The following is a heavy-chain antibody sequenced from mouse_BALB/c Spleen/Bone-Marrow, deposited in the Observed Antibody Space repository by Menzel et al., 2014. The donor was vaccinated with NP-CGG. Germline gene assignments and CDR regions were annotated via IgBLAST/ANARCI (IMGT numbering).Heavy chain of an antibody. CDR2: INPSTGYT. D-gene: IGHD1-1*01. CDR3: TRRAYGGSYGFAY. Sequence: VMLVESGAELAKPGASVKMFCKASGYTFTNYWMHWVKQRPGQGLEWIGYINPSTGYTEYNQKFKDKATLTADKSSSTAYMQLSSLTSEDSSVFYCTRRAYGGSYGFAYWGQGTLVTVSA. V-gene: IGHV1-7*01. J-gene: IGHJ3*01. CDR1: GYTFTNYW.